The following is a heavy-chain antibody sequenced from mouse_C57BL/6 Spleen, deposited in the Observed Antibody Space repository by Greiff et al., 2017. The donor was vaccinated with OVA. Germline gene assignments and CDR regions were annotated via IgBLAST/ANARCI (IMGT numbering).Heavy chain of an antibody. J-gene: IGHJ4*01. CDR1: GYTFTSYS. CDR2: ISPSDGGT. Sequence: QVQLQQPGTELVKPGASVKLSCKASGYTFTSYSMHWVQQRPGQGLEWLGNISPSDGGTNYNEKFKSKATLTVDKSASTAYMQLSSLTSEDSAVYYCAREERLYYGSSYYAVNDCGQGTSVTVFS. D-gene: IGHD1-1*01. V-gene: IGHV1-53*01. CDR3: AREERLYYGSSYYAVND.